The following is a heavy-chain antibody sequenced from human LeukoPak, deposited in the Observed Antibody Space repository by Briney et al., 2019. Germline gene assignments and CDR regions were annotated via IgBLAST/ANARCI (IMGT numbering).Heavy chain of an antibody. Sequence: GGSLRLSCAASGFTFSTYWMLWARQAPGKGLVWISHINRDGGSTSYANSVKGRFTISRDNAKNTVYLQMSSLRAEDTAVYYCARGGPFGVFDYRGQGTPVTVSS. D-gene: IGHD3-10*01. J-gene: IGHJ4*02. V-gene: IGHV3-74*01. CDR1: GFTFSTYW. CDR2: INRDGGST. CDR3: ARGGPFGVFDY.